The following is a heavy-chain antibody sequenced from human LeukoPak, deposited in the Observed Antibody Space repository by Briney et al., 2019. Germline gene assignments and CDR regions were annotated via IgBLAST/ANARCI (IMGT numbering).Heavy chain of an antibody. CDR3: ARDAYTMVRGYHNPPGY. D-gene: IGHD3-10*01. Sequence: GASVKVCCKASGYTFTSYYMHWVRQAPGQGLEWMGWTNPNSGGTNYAQKFQGRVTMTRDTSISTAYMELSRLRSDDTAVYYCARDAYTMVRGYHNPPGYWGQGTLVTVSS. CDR1: GYTFTSYY. J-gene: IGHJ4*02. V-gene: IGHV1-2*02. CDR2: TNPNSGGT.